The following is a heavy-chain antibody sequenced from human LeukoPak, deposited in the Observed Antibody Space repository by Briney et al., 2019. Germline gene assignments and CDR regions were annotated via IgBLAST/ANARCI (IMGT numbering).Heavy chain of an antibody. Sequence: SETLSLTCTVSGGSISSYYWSWIRQPAGKGLEWIGRIYTSGSTNYNPSLKSRVTISVDTSKNQFSLKLSSVTAADTAVYYCARDRCSGGSCYPNYWGQGTLVTVSS. CDR2: IYTSGST. D-gene: IGHD2-15*01. CDR3: ARDRCSGGSCYPNY. V-gene: IGHV4-4*07. J-gene: IGHJ4*02. CDR1: GGSISSYY.